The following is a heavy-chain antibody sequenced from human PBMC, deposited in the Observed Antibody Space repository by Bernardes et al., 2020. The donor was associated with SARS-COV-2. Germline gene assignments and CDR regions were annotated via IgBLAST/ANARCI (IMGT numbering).Heavy chain of an antibody. V-gene: IGHV3-23*01. Sequence: VGSLSLSRAASGFTFSNSALSWVRQAPGPGLAWVSAISGSAGSTSYADSVKGRFTVSRDNSKNTLYLQMNSLRAEDTAVYFCANPGSKYNDFWSGYHAFDSWGQGTLVICSS. CDR1: GFTFSNSA. CDR2: ISGSAGST. D-gene: IGHD3-3*01. CDR3: ANPGSKYNDFWSGYHAFDS. J-gene: IGHJ4*02.